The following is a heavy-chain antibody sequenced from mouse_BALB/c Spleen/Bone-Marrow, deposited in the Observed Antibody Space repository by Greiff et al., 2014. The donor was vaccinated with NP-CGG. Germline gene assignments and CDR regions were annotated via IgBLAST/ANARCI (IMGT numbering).Heavy chain of an antibody. Sequence: EVQLVESGPELVKPGASVKMSCKASGYTFTSYVIHWVKQKPGQGLEWIGYINPYNDATKFNERFKGKATLTSDKSSSTAYMVLSSLTSEDSAVYYCAREGVDYLDYWGQGTTLTVSS. CDR1: GYTFTSYV. CDR3: AREGVDYLDY. J-gene: IGHJ2*01. CDR2: INPYNDAT. V-gene: IGHV1-14*01.